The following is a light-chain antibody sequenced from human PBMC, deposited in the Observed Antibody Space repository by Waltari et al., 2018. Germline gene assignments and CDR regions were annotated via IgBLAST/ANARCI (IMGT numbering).Light chain of an antibody. CDR2: DVG. Sequence: TQPASVSGSPGQSITISCTGSSTDVAAYNFVSWYQQHPGKVPKLILYDVGNRPSGISHRFSASKSGNTASLTISGLQEEDEGEYYCSSYTTSTTLLFGTGTRLTVL. CDR1: STDVAAYNF. J-gene: IGLJ1*01. V-gene: IGLV2-14*01. CDR3: SSYTTSTTLL.